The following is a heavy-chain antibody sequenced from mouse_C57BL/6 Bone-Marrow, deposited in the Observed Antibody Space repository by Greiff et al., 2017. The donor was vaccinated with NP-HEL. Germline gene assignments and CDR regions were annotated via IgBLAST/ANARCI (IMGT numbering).Heavy chain of an antibody. CDR2: IYPGDGDT. D-gene: IGHD1-1*02. CDR1: GYAFSSSW. V-gene: IGHV1-82*01. Sequence: QVQLQQSGPELVKPGASVKISCKASGYAFSSSWMNWVKQRPGKGLEWIGRIYPGDGDTNYNGKFKGKATLTADKSSSTAYMQLSSLTSEDSAVYFCARSGYGYYFDYWGQGTTLTVSS. J-gene: IGHJ2*01. CDR3: ARSGYGYYFDY.